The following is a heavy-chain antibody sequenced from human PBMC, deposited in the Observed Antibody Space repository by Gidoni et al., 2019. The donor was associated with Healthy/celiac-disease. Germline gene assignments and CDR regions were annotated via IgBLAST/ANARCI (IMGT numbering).Heavy chain of an antibody. CDR1: GGSFSGYY. J-gene: IGHJ4*02. V-gene: IGHV4-34*01. CDR3: ARGRYSGSYYRGYFDY. CDR2: INHSGST. D-gene: IGHD1-26*01. Sequence: QVQLQQWGAGLLKPSETLSLTCAVYGGSFSGYYWSWIRQPPGKGLEWIGEINHSGSTNYNPSLKSRVTISVDTSKNQFSLKLSSVTAADTAVYYCARGRYSGSYYRGYFDYWGQGTLVTVSS.